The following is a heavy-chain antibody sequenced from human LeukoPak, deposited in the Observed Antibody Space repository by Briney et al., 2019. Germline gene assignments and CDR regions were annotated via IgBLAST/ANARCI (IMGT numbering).Heavy chain of an antibody. CDR1: GYTFTSYY. CDR3: ARSPDTAMATDY. Sequence: GASVTVSCKASGYTFTSYYMHWVRQAPGQGLEWMGIINPSGGSTSYAQKFQGRVTVTRDTSTSTVYMELSSLRSEDTAVYYCARSPDTAMATDYWGQGTLVTVSS. CDR2: INPSGGST. J-gene: IGHJ4*02. D-gene: IGHD5-18*01. V-gene: IGHV1-46*01.